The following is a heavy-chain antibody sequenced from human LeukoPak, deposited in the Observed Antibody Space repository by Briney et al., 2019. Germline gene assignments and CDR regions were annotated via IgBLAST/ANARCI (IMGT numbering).Heavy chain of an antibody. CDR2: ITSSSSYI. V-gene: IGHV3-21*04. Sequence: GGSLRLSCAASGFTFSSYSMNWVRQAPGKGLEWVSSITSSSSYIYYADSVKGRFTISRDNAKNSLYLQMNSLRGEDMAVYYCAKDMIQLWFPDNWGQGILVTVSS. D-gene: IGHD5-18*01. CDR1: GFTFSSYS. J-gene: IGHJ4*02. CDR3: AKDMIQLWFPDN.